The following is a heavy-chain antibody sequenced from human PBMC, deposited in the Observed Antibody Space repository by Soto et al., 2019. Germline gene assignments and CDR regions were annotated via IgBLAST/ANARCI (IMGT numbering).Heavy chain of an antibody. CDR1: GYTFSDFS. V-gene: IGHV1-2*04. Sequence: ASVKVSCKASGYTFSDFSMHWVRQAPGQGLEWVGWMNPDTGGTNYAQKFQGWVTMTRDTSISTAYMELSRLRSDDTAVYYCARDPYTSSSGYYYGMDVWGQRTTVTVSS. J-gene: IGHJ6*02. CDR2: MNPDTGGT. D-gene: IGHD6-13*01. CDR3: ARDPYTSSSGYYYGMDV.